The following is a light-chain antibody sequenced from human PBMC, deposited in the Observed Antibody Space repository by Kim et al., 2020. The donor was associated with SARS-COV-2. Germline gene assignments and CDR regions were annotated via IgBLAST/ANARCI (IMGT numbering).Light chain of an antibody. CDR2: SND. Sequence: GKRVHISCSGSNSNSGSNTVNWYQQLPGTAPKLLIYSNDQGPSGVPDRFSGSKSGTSASLAISGLQSEDEADYYCAAWDDSLNGVVFGGGTQLTVL. CDR3: AAWDDSLNGVV. CDR1: NSNSGSNT. V-gene: IGLV1-44*01. J-gene: IGLJ2*01.